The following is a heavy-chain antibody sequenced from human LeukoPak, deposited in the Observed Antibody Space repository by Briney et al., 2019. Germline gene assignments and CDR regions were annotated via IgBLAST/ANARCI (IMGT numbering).Heavy chain of an antibody. Sequence: GASVKVSCKASGGTFSSYAISWVRQAPGQGLEWMGGIIPIFGTANYAQKFQGRVTITADESTSTAYMELSSLRSEDTAVYYCARPYSSSSYYYGMDVWDQGTTVTVSS. D-gene: IGHD6-6*01. CDR2: IIPIFGTA. CDR1: GGTFSSYA. CDR3: ARPYSSSSYYYGMDV. J-gene: IGHJ6*02. V-gene: IGHV1-69*13.